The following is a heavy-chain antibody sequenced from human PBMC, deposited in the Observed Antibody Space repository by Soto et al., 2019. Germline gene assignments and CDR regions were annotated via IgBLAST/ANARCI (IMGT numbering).Heavy chain of an antibody. CDR2: ISAYNGNT. Sequence: QVQLVQSGAEVKKPGASVKVSCKASGYTFTSYGISWVRQAPGQGLEWMGWISAYNGNTKYVQKFQGRVTMATDTSTRTAYMELRSLGSDDTAVYYCAREQYSGYWEHWGQGTLVTVSS. V-gene: IGHV1-18*01. D-gene: IGHD5-12*01. CDR3: AREQYSGYWEH. J-gene: IGHJ1*01. CDR1: GYTFTSYG.